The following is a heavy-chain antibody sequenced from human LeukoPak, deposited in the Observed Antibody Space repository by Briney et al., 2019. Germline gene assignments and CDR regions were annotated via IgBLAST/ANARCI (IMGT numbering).Heavy chain of an antibody. Sequence: SGGSLRLSCAASGFTFSSYAMSWVRQAPGKGLEWVSAISGSGGSTYYADSVKGRFTISRDNSKNTLYLQMNSLRAEDTAVYYCARDRGSSGYGVYWGQGTLVTVSS. V-gene: IGHV3-23*01. D-gene: IGHD5-12*01. CDR2: ISGSGGST. J-gene: IGHJ4*02. CDR1: GFTFSSYA. CDR3: ARDRGSSGYGVY.